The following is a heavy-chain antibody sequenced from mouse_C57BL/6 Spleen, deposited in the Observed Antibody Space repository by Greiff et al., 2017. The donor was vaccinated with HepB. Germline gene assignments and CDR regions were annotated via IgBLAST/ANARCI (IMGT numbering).Heavy chain of an antibody. Sequence: QVQLQQPGAELVKPGASVKMSCKASGYTFTSYWITWVKQRPGQGLEWIGDIYPGSGSTNYNEKFKSKSTLTVDKSSSTAYMQLSSLTSEDSAVYYCASYVSRYYAMDYWGQGTSVTVSS. V-gene: IGHV1-55*01. D-gene: IGHD1-1*01. CDR3: ASYVSRYYAMDY. CDR2: IYPGSGST. J-gene: IGHJ4*01. CDR1: GYTFTSYW.